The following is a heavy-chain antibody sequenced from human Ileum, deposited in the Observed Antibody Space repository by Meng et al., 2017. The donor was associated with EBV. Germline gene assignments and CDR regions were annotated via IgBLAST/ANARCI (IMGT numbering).Heavy chain of an antibody. CDR3: EGWRY. CDR2: IKSTTDGGTT. CDR1: GFTFSNAW. Sequence: EVQLVESGGGLVKPGGSLRLSCAASGFTFSNAWMTWVRQAPGKGLEWVGRIKSTTDGGTTDYAAPVKGRFTISRDDSKNTLFLQMDSLKTEDTAVYYCEGWRYWGQGTLVTVFS. V-gene: IGHV3-15*01. J-gene: IGHJ4*02. D-gene: IGHD2-15*01.